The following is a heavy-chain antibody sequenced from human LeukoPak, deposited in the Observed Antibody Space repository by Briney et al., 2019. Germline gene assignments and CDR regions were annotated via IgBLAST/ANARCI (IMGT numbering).Heavy chain of an antibody. Sequence: GGSLRLSCAASGFTFSSYSMNWVRQAPGKGLEWVSSISSSSSYIYYADSVKGRFTISRDNAKNSLYLQMNSLRAEDTAVYYCARGRITMVRGVMAFTAFDCWGQGTLVTVSS. CDR1: GFTFSSYS. CDR3: ARGRITMVRGVMAFTAFDC. J-gene: IGHJ4*02. V-gene: IGHV3-21*01. D-gene: IGHD3-10*01. CDR2: ISSSSSYI.